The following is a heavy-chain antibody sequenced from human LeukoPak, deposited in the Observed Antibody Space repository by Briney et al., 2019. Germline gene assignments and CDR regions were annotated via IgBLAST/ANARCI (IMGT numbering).Heavy chain of an antibody. Sequence: GSSVKVSCKASGGTFSSYTISWVRQAPGQGLEWMGIINPSGGSTSYAQKFQGRVTMTRDTSTSTVYMELSSLRSEDTAVYYCARALGYSSGCTGYWGQGTLVTVSS. V-gene: IGHV1-46*01. CDR1: GGTFSSYT. D-gene: IGHD6-19*01. CDR2: INPSGGST. CDR3: ARALGYSSGCTGY. J-gene: IGHJ4*02.